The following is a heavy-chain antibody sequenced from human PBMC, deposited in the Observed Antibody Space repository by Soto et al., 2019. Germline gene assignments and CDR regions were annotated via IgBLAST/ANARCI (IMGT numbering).Heavy chain of an antibody. D-gene: IGHD3-10*01. V-gene: IGHV1-18*01. CDR1: GYTFTSYG. CDR2: ISAYNGNT. J-gene: IGHJ6*02. CDR3: ARQWEYGSGSYFRYYYYGMDV. Sequence: QVQLVQSGAEVKKPGASVKVSCKASGYTFTSYGISWVRQAPGQGLEWMGWISAYNGNTNYAQKLQGKVTMTTDTSTSTAYKELRSLRSDDTAVYYVARQWEYGSGSYFRYYYYGMDVWGQGTTVTVSS.